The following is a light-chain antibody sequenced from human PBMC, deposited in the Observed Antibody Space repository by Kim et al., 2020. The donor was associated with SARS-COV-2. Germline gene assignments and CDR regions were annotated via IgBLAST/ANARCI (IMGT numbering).Light chain of an antibody. CDR2: AAS. Sequence: SVGDRVTSTGRASQDMAMSLAEYQQKPGKVPQVLINAASTLQSGVPSRFSGGGTGTEFTLTIGSLQTENVETYYCQKYNSAPWTFGPGTKVDIK. V-gene: IGKV1-27*01. CDR1: QDMAMS. CDR3: QKYNSAPWT. J-gene: IGKJ1*01.